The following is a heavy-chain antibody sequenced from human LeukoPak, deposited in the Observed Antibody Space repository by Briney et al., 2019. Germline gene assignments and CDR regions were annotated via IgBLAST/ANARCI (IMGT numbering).Heavy chain of an antibody. Sequence: SETLSLTCTVSGDSISSYYWSWIRQPPGKGLEWIGNVYYSGNTNYNPSLKSRVSISLDTSRNQFFLNLSSVTAADTAVYYCARSFGSKNAFDVWGQGTVVTVSS. V-gene: IGHV4-59*08. CDR2: VYYSGNT. D-gene: IGHD3-3*01. CDR1: GDSISSYY. J-gene: IGHJ3*01. CDR3: ARSFGSKNAFDV.